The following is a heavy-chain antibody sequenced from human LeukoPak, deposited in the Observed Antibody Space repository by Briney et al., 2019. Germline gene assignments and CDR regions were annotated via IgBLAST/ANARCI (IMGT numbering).Heavy chain of an antibody. J-gene: IGHJ3*02. CDR2: ICGHGISI. CDR3: AGRGSAFDI. V-gene: IGHV3-23*01. Sequence: GGSLRLSCEASGFTFSNYAMSWVRQAPGKGLEWVSGICGHGISIYYADSVKGRFTISRDNAQNSLYLQMNSLRAEDTAVYYCAGRGSAFDIWGQGTMVTVSS. CDR1: GFTFSNYA. D-gene: IGHD3-16*01.